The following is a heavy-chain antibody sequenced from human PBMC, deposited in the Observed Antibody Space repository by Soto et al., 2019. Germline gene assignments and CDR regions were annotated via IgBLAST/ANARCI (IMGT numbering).Heavy chain of an antibody. D-gene: IGHD6-25*01. CDR3: ARPHGGSSGWDNWFDP. CDR2: IYYSGST. V-gene: IGHV4-59*01. Sequence: SESLSLTCTVSGGSISSDYWSWIRQPPGKGLEWIGYIYYSGSTNYNPSLKSRVTISVDTSKNQFSLKLSSVTAADTAVYYCARPHGGSSGWDNWFDPWGQGTLVTVSS. J-gene: IGHJ5*02. CDR1: GGSISSDY.